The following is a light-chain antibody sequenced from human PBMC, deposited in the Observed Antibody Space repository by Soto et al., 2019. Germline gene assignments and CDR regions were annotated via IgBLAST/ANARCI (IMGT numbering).Light chain of an antibody. CDR3: QQSYSTPRT. V-gene: IGKV1-39*01. Sequence: DIQMTQSTSSLSASVGDRVTITCRASQSISTYLNWYQQKVGKAPKLLIYAASSLQRGVPSRFSGRGSGTEFTLTISILQPEDFTTYYCQQSYSTPRTFGQGTKLEIK. CDR1: QSISTY. J-gene: IGKJ2*01. CDR2: AAS.